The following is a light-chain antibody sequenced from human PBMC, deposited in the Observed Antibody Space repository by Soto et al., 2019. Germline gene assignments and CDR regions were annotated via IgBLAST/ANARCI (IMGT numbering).Light chain of an antibody. CDR2: DAS. Sequence: AIQLTQSPSSLSASVGDRVTITCRATQSISSALAWFHQKPGEGPKLLIYDASRLESGVPSRFSGSGAGTDFTLLISGLQPEDFATYYCQQFSSYTYTFGQGTKLEIK. V-gene: IGKV1-13*02. CDR1: QSISSA. CDR3: QQFSSYTYT. J-gene: IGKJ2*01.